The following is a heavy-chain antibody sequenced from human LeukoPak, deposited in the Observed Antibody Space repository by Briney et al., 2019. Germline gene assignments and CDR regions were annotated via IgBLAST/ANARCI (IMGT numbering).Heavy chain of an antibody. CDR2: INPNSGGT. CDR1: GYTFTGYY. J-gene: IGHJ6*04. Sequence: ASVKVSCKASGYTFTGYYMHWVRQAPGQGLEWMGWINPNSGGTNYAQKFQGRVTMTRDTSISTAYMELSRLRSEDTAVYYCAFVPQDFWCGNSENTYGMDVGGKGPRV. V-gene: IGHV1-2*02. D-gene: IGHD3-3*01. CDR3: AFVPQDFWCGNSENTYGMDV.